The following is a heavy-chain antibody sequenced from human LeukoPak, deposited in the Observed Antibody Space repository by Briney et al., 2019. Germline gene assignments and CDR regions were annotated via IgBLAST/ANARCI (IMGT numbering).Heavy chain of an antibody. CDR3: ARNRGDNTFDY. J-gene: IGHJ4*02. Sequence: GESLKISCKGSGYSFSSYWIGWVRQVPGKGREWMGFIYPGESDTRYSPSFQGQVTISADKSISTAYLQWRSLKASDTAMYCCARNRGDNTFDYWGQGILVTVSS. D-gene: IGHD3-10*01. CDR2: IYPGESDT. V-gene: IGHV5-51*01. CDR1: GYSFSSYW.